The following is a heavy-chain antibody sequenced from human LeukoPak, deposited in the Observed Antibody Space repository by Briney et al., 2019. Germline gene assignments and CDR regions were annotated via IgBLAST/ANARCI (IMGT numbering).Heavy chain of an antibody. CDR2: IYYSGST. Sequence: SETLSLTCAVYGGSFSSYYWSWIRQPPGKGLEWIGYIYYSGSTNYNPSLKSRVTISVDTSKNQFSLKLSSVTAADTAVYCCARDRIAAAGPGPRYYYYYGMDVWGQGTTVTVSS. V-gene: IGHV4-59*01. CDR3: ARDRIAAAGPGPRYYYYYGMDV. J-gene: IGHJ6*02. CDR1: GGSFSSYY. D-gene: IGHD6-13*01.